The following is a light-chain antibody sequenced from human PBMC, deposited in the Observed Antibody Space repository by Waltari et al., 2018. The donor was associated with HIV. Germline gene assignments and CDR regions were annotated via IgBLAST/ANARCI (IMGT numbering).Light chain of an antibody. CDR1: QSLLYSSSNKNS. V-gene: IGKV4-1*01. CDR2: WAS. CDR3: QQYYSTPYT. Sequence: IVMTQCPDSLAVCLGERATLHCKSSQSLLYSSSNKNSLAWYQHKPGQPPELLIYWASTRDSGVPDRFSGSGSGTDFTLTISSLQAEDGAVYYCQQYYSTPYTFGLGTKLEIK. J-gene: IGKJ2*01.